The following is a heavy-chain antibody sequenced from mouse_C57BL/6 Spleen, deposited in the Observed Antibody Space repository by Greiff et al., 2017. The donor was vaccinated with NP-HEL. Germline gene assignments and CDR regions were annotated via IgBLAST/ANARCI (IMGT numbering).Heavy chain of an antibody. D-gene: IGHD3-2*02. J-gene: IGHJ4*01. Sequence: EVQLMESGGGLVKPGGSLKLSCAASGFTFSDYGMHWVRQAPEKGLEWVAYISSGSSTIYYADTVKGRFTISRDNAKNTLFLQMTSLRSEDTAMYYCARRQLRLRDAMDYWGQGTSVTVSS. CDR2: ISSGSSTI. CDR3: ARRQLRLRDAMDY. CDR1: GFTFSDYG. V-gene: IGHV5-17*01.